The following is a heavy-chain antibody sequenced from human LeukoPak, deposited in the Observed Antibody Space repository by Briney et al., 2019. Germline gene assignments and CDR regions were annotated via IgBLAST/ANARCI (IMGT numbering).Heavy chain of an antibody. CDR3: AKGGDSWGPLVVMWAPMNWFDY. D-gene: IGHD2-21*01. CDR2: ISSSGSNT. Sequence: GGSLRLSCAASGFTFSSYAMSWVRQAPGKGLEWVSAISSSGSNTYYADSVKGRFTISRYNSKNPLYLQMNSLRAEYTAVYYFAKGGDSWGPLVVMWAPMNWFDYWGQGTLVTVSS. V-gene: IGHV3-23*01. J-gene: IGHJ4*02. CDR1: GFTFSSYA.